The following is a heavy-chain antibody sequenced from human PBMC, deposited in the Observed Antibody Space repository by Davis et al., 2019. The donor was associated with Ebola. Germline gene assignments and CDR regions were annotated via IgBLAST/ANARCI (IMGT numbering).Heavy chain of an antibody. J-gene: IGHJ5*02. D-gene: IGHD2-2*01. V-gene: IGHV3-74*01. CDR3: VRGGGQCSRTNCDNWIDR. CDR1: GFTFSSYW. CDR2: INSDGSST. Sequence: GESLKISCAASGFTFSSYWMHWVRQAPGKGLVWVSRINSDGSSTSYADSVKGRFTISRDNARNTVYLQMNSLRDEDTAVYYCVRGGGQCSRTNCDNWIDRWGQGTLVTVSS.